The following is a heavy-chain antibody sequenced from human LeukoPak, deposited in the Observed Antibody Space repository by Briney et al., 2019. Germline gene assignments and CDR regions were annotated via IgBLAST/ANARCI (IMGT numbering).Heavy chain of an antibody. D-gene: IGHD3-3*01. Sequence: PSETLSLTCTVSGGSISSSSYYWGRIRQPPGKGLEGIGSIYYSGSTYYNPSLKSRVTISVGTSKNQFSLKLSSVTAADTAVYYCARDRVITIFGVVHDAFDIWGQGTMVTVSS. CDR1: GGSISSSSYY. J-gene: IGHJ3*02. V-gene: IGHV4-39*07. CDR2: IYYSGST. CDR3: ARDRVITIFGVVHDAFDI.